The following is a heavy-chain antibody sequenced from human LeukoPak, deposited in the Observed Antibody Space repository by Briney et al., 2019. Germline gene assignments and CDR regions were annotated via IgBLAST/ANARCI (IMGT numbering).Heavy chain of an antibody. Sequence: SGFTXXSYAXXWVRQAPGKGLEWVAVISYDGSNKYYADSVKGRFTISRDNSKNTLYLQMNSLRAEDTAVYYCARDPTSSSSRYYYGMDVWGQGTTVTVSS. D-gene: IGHD6-6*01. J-gene: IGHJ6*02. CDR2: ISYDGSNK. V-gene: IGHV3-30*04. CDR1: GFTXXSYA. CDR3: ARDPTSSSSRYYYGMDV.